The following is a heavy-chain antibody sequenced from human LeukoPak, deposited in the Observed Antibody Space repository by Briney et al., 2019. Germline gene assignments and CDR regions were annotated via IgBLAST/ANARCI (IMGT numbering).Heavy chain of an antibody. Sequence: GGSLRLSCAASGFTFSSYGMHWVRQAPGKGLEWVAFIRYDGSNKYYADSVKGRFTISRDNSKNTLYLQMNSLRAEDTAVYYCASGGYYDSSGSSYFQQWGQGTLVTVSS. V-gene: IGHV3-30*02. D-gene: IGHD3-22*01. CDR2: IRYDGSNK. CDR3: ASGGYYDSSGSSYFQQ. CDR1: GFTFSSYG. J-gene: IGHJ1*01.